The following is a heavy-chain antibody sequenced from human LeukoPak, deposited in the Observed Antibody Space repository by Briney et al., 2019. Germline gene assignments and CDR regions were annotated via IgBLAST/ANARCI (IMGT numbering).Heavy chain of an antibody. Sequence: SETLSLTCTVSGGSISPYYWSWIRQPPGKGLEWLGHISFSGITHYNASLKSRVTMSVDTSRNHFSLIVSSVTAADTALCYCVRHAGGTTYDYWGQGTLVTVSS. CDR3: VRHAGGTTYDY. D-gene: IGHD3-16*01. CDR1: GGSISPYY. V-gene: IGHV4-59*08. J-gene: IGHJ4*02. CDR2: ISFSGIT.